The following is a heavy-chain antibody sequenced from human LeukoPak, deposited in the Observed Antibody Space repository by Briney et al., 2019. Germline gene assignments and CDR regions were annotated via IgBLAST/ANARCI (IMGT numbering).Heavy chain of an antibody. V-gene: IGHV4-39*01. CDR2: IYYSGST. CDR3: ARRRQWSYDSGEY. D-gene: IGHD3-22*01. J-gene: IGHJ4*02. Sequence: SETLSLTCTVSGGSISSSSYYWGWIRQPPGKGLEWIGSIYYSGSTYYNPSLKSRVTISVDTSKNQFSLKLSSVTAAVTSVYYCARRRQWSYDSGEYWGQGTLVTVSS. CDR1: GGSISSSSYY.